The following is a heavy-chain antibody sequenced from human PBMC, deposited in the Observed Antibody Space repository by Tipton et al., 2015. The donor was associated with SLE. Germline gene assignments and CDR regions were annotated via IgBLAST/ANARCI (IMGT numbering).Heavy chain of an antibody. Sequence: TLSLTCAVYGGSFSGYYWSWIRQPPGKGLEWIGEINHSGSTNYNPSLKSRVTISVDTSKNQFSLKLSSVTAADTAVYYCARGLQHWGQGTLVTVSS. CDR2: INHSGST. CDR1: GGSFSGYY. CDR3: ARGLQH. V-gene: IGHV4-34*01. D-gene: IGHD1-1*01. J-gene: IGHJ4*02.